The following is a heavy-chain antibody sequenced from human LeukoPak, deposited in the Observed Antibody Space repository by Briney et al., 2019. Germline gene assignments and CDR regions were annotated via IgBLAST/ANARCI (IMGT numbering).Heavy chain of an antibody. V-gene: IGHV1-69*13. J-gene: IGHJ4*02. Sequence: SVKVSCKASGTTFRSYAINWVRQAPGQGLEWMGAIIPSFGTVKYAQKFQGRVTMTADESTSTAYMDLNYLRSDDTAVYFCARATSANEYSYGFHFDYWGQGTLVTVPS. CDR2: IIPSFGTV. CDR3: ARATSANEYSYGFHFDY. D-gene: IGHD5-18*01. CDR1: GTTFRSYA.